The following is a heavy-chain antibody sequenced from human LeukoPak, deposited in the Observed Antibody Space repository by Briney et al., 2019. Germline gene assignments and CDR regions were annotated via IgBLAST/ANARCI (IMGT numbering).Heavy chain of an antibody. D-gene: IGHD3-22*01. CDR1: GGTFSSYA. V-gene: IGHV1-69*01. Sequence: SVKVSCKASGGTFSSYAISWVRQAPGQGLEWMGGIIPIFCTANYAQKFQGRVTITADESTSTAYMELSSLRSEDTAVYYCARDLYYYDSSGPFDYWGQGTLVTVSS. CDR3: ARDLYYYDSSGPFDY. CDR2: IIPIFCTA. J-gene: IGHJ4*02.